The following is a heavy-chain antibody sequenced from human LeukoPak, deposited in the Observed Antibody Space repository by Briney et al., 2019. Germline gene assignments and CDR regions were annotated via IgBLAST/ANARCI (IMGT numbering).Heavy chain of an antibody. Sequence: GGALRLSCAASGCTFSYYSMNWVREAPGQGLEWVSYISSSSSTIYYADSVKGRFTISRDNAKNSLYLQMNSLRAEDTAVYYCARGPRGYDSSGYPEFFQHWGQGTLVTVSS. J-gene: IGHJ1*01. CDR1: GCTFSYYS. CDR3: ARGPRGYDSSGYPEFFQH. V-gene: IGHV3-48*01. CDR2: ISSSSSTI. D-gene: IGHD3-22*01.